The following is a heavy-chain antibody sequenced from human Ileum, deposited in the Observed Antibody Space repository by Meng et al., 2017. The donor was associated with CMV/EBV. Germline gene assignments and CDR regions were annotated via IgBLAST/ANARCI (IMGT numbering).Heavy chain of an antibody. CDR1: GASISTSY. CDR3: ARYTAQNHYYYYFGLDV. D-gene: IGHD1-1*01. CDR2: IYHSGST. Sequence: SETLSLTCTVSGASISTSYWSWIRQPPGKELEWIGYIYHSGSTNYNPSLKSRVTISVDMSNNLFSLRLTSVTAADTAKYYFARYTAQNHYYYYFGLDVWGQGTTVTVSS. J-gene: IGHJ6*02. V-gene: IGHV4-59*01.